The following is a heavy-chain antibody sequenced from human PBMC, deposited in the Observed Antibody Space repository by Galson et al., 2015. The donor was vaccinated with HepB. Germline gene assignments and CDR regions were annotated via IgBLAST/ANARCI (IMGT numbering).Heavy chain of an antibody. J-gene: IGHJ4*02. CDR2: ISYDGSNK. CDR3: ARDGPETISGDY. D-gene: IGHD3-3*01. Sequence: SLRLSCAASGFTFSSYAMHWVRQAPGKGLEWVAVISYDGSNKYYADSVKGRFTISRDNSKNTLYLQMNSLRAEDTAVYYCARDGPETISGDYWGQGTLVTVSS. V-gene: IGHV3-30*04. CDR1: GFTFSSYA.